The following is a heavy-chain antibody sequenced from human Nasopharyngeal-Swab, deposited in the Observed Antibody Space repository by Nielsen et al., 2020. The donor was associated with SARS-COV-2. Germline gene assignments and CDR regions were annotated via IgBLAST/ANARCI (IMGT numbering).Heavy chain of an antibody. V-gene: IGHV3-33*01. D-gene: IGHD3-10*01. J-gene: IGHJ4*02. CDR2: IWYDGSNK. CDR3: ARDWGGDYYGSGSYYPEDY. Sequence: GGSLRLSCAASGFTFSSYGMHWVRQAPGKGLEWVAVIWYDGSNKYYADSVKGRFTISRDKSKNTLYLQMNSLRAEDTAVYYCARDWGGDYYGSGSYYPEDYWGQGTLVTVSS. CDR1: GFTFSSYG.